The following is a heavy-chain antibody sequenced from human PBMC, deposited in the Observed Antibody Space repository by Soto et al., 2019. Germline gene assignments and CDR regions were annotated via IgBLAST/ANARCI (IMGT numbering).Heavy chain of an antibody. D-gene: IGHD3-22*01. J-gene: IGHJ4*02. V-gene: IGHV1-46*01. Sequence: ASVKVSCKASGYTFTSYHMHWVRQAPGQGLEWMGIINPSGGSTTYAQKFQGRVTMTRNTSVSTAYMELSSLRPEDTAVYYCARASYYYDSSGYPFDYWGQGTLVTVSS. CDR3: ARASYYYDSSGYPFDY. CDR2: INPSGGST. CDR1: GYTFTSYH.